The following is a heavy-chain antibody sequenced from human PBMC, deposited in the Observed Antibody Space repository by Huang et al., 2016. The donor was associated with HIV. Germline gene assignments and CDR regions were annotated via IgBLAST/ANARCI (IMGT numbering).Heavy chain of an antibody. CDR1: GFTFSSSS. V-gene: IGHV3-23*01. CDR3: AKGGAGGTIRYFQH. D-gene: IGHD6-13*01. J-gene: IGHJ1*01. Sequence: EVQLLESGGGLVQPGGSLRLSCAASGFTFSSSSMWWVRQAPGKGREWVSTIGGSGYTTYHADSVKGRFAVSRDNSKNTLYLQMNSLRAEDTAVYYCAKGGAGGTIRYFQHWGQGTLVTVSS. CDR2: IGGSGYTT.